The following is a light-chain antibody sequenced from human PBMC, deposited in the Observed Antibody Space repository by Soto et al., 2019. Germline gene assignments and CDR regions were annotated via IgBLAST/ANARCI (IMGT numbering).Light chain of an antibody. CDR2: GAS. CDR1: QSVSIN. V-gene: IGKV3-15*01. Sequence: EIVMTQSPATLSVSPGERATLSCMASQSVSINLAWYQQKPGQAPRLLIYGASTRATGSPARFSGSGSGTEFTLTISSLQAEDFAVYDCQQYNNWPPWTCGQGTKVEIK. CDR3: QQYNNWPPWT. J-gene: IGKJ1*01.